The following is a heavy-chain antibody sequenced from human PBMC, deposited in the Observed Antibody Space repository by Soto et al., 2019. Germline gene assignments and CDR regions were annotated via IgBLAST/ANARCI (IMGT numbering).Heavy chain of an antibody. Sequence: QVQLVESGGDLVKPGGSRRLSCAASGYTFSDYYMSWIRQAPWKGLEWISYIDTSGTKIYYADAVKGRFTITRDNAKNSLYLEMNSLRDEDTAVYYCASHYDMWSGYLSPVDYWGQGTLVTVSS. CDR3: ASHYDMWSGYLSPVDY. CDR2: IDTSGTKI. D-gene: IGHD3-3*01. J-gene: IGHJ4*02. V-gene: IGHV3-11*01. CDR1: GYTFSDYY.